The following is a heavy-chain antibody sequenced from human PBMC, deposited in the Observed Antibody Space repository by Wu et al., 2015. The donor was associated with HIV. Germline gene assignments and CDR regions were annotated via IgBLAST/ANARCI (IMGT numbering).Heavy chain of an antibody. CDR1: GDTLITYG. D-gene: IGHD6-19*01. Sequence: QVQLVQSGAEVKKSGSSVRVSCKASGDTLITYGVNWLRQAPGQGLEWMGWINPNNSATDYAQKFQGRLTMTKDTSITTAYMELRRLRSDDTAVYYCASWFGAGIVLAGYRYFDLWGRGTLVTVSS. CDR2: INPNNSAT. J-gene: IGHJ2*01. V-gene: IGHV1-2*02. CDR3: ASWFGAGIVLAGYRYFDL.